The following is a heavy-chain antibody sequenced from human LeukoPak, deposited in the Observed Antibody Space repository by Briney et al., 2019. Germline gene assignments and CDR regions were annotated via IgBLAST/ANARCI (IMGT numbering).Heavy chain of an antibody. Sequence: SETLSLTCAVSGDSISSDNCWGWIRQPPGKGLEWIGYIYYSGSTNYNPSLKSRVTISVDTSKNQFSLKLSSVTAADTAVYYCARGSPGWPSSFDPWGQGTLVTVSS. CDR1: GDSISSDN. CDR2: IYYSGST. CDR3: ARGSPGWPSSFDP. J-gene: IGHJ5*02. V-gene: IGHV4-59*01. D-gene: IGHD2-15*01.